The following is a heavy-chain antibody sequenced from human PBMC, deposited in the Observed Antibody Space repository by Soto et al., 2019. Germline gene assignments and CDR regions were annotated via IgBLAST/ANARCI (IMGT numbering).Heavy chain of an antibody. CDR1: GVSISSYY. CDR2: INSAGST. V-gene: IGHV4-59*01. D-gene: IGHD6-25*01. Sequence: QVQLQESGPGLAKPSETLSLTCVVSGVSISSYYWSWIRQPPGKGLEWIGYINSAGSTDYNPSLQSGVTISVDTSMNQSSLKLNSVTAADTAVYYCARFGRRLSAPVFDYWGQGFLVTDSS. J-gene: IGHJ4*02. CDR3: ARFGRRLSAPVFDY.